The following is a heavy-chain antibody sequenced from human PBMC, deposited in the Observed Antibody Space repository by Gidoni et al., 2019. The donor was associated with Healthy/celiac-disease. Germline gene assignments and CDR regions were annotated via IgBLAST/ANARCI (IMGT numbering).Heavy chain of an antibody. J-gene: IGHJ4*02. CDR2: IYYSGST. Sequence: QVQLQESGPGLVKPSETLSLTCTVSGGSISSYYWSSIRQPPGKGLEWIGYIYYSGSTNYNPSLKSRVTISVDTSKNQFSLKLSSVTAADTAVYYCAAGHDYWGQGTQVTVSS. V-gene: IGHV4-59*01. CDR1: GGSISSYY. CDR3: AAGHDY.